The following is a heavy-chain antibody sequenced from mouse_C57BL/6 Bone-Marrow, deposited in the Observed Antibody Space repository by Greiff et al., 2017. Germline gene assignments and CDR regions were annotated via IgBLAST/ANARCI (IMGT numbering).Heavy chain of an antibody. Sequence: EVKVVESGGGLVQPGGSLKLSCAASGFTFSDYYMYWVRQTPEKRLEWVAYISNGGGSTYYPDTVKGRFTISRDNAKITLYLQMSRLKSEDTAMYYCAKEGIYYYGSTYYAMDYWGQGTSVTVSS. J-gene: IGHJ4*01. CDR1: GFTFSDYY. V-gene: IGHV5-12*01. CDR2: ISNGGGST. CDR3: AKEGIYYYGSTYYAMDY. D-gene: IGHD1-1*01.